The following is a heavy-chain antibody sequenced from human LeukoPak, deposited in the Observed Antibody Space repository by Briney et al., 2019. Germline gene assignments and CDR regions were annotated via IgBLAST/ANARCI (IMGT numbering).Heavy chain of an antibody. D-gene: IGHD3-10*01. Sequence: GSLRLSCATSGFTVSSRYMSWIRRPPGKGLEWIGSIYYSGSTYYNPSLKSRVTISVDTSKNQFSLKLNSVTATDTAVYYCARHYGPWGQGTLVTVSS. V-gene: IGHV4-39*01. CDR1: GFTVSSRY. CDR3: ARHYGP. J-gene: IGHJ4*02. CDR2: IYYSGST.